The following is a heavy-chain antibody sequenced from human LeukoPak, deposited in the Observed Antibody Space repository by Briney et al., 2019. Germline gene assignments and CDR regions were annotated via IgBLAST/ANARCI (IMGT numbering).Heavy chain of an antibody. CDR2: INAGNGNT. D-gene: IGHD3-16*02. CDR3: ALAFGGVIVFDY. V-gene: IGHV1-3*01. J-gene: IGHJ4*02. Sequence: GASVKVSCKASGYTFTSYAMHWVRQAPGQRLEWMGWINAGNGNTKYSQKFQGRVTITRDTSASTAYMELSSLRSEDTAVYYCALAFGGVIVFDYWGQGTLVTVSS. CDR1: GYTFTSYA.